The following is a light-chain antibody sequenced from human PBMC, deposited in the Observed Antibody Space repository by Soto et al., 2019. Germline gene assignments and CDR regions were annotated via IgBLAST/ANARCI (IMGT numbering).Light chain of an antibody. CDR3: SSYAATSSLV. J-gene: IGLJ3*02. V-gene: IGLV2-14*01. Sequence: QSALTQPASVSGSPGQSITMSCTGSSSDIGTYNFVSWYQQHADKAPRLILYEVSNRPSGVSSRFSGSKSGNSASLTFSGLQPEDEAHYFCSSYAATSSLVFGGGTKLTVL. CDR2: EVS. CDR1: SSDIGTYNF.